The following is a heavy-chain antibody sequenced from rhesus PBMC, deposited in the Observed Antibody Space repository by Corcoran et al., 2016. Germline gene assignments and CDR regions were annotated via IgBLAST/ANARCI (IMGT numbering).Heavy chain of an antibody. CDR1: GYTSPSYY. J-gene: IGHJ5-1*01. CDR2: SSPYNGNK. D-gene: IGHD1-26*01. V-gene: IGHV1-180*01. Sequence: QVQLVQSGGEFTQPGASVKLSCQASGYTSPSYYMYLGRSAPGPGLEWIGQSSPYNGNKGYAQNFQGRVTITTDTSTSTGYMELSSLRSEDTAVYYCTRGNYGKGRFDVWGPGVLVTVSS. CDR3: TRGNYGKGRFDV.